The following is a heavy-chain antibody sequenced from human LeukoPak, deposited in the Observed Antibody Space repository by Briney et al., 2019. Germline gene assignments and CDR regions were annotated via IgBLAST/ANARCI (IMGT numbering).Heavy chain of an antibody. CDR1: GFTFSDYY. CDR3: ARDLGGYAYINLDC. V-gene: IGHV3-11*05. J-gene: IGHJ4*03. Sequence: GGSVRLSCAASGFTFSDYYMTWTRQAPGKGPEWLSYISSSSVYTNYADSVKGRFTISRDNAKRSLYLHMNSLRAEDTAVYYCARDLGGYAYINLDCWGHRILVFVSS. D-gene: IGHD5-12*01. CDR2: ISSSSVYT.